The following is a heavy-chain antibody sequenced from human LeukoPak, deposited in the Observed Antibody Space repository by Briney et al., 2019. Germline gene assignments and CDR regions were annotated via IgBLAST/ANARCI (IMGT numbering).Heavy chain of an antibody. CDR3: ARDIEINYFDY. CDR1: GGSISSGGYS. CDR2: IYHSGST. Sequence: PSETLSLTCAVSGGSISSGGYSWSWIRQPPGKGLEWIGYIYHSGSTYYNPSLKSRVTISVDRSKNQFSLKLSSVTAADTAMYYCARDIEINYFDYWGQGTLVTVSS. D-gene: IGHD2/OR15-2a*01. J-gene: IGHJ4*02. V-gene: IGHV4-30-2*01.